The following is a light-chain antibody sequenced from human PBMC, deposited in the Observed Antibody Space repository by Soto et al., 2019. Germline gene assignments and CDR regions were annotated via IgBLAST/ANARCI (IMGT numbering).Light chain of an antibody. J-gene: IGKJ1*01. CDR3: QQYGSSRT. V-gene: IGKV3-20*01. Sequence: EIMLTQSPATLSSSPGESSPLSCTASQTVNSRLAWYQHKPGQAPRLLVYGAPSRATGIPDRFSGSGSGTDFTLTISRLEPEDFAVYYCQQYGSSRTFGQGTKVDIK. CDR1: QTVNSR. CDR2: GAP.